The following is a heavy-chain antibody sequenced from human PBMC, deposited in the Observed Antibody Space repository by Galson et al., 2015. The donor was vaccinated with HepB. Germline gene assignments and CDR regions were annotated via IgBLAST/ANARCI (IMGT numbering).Heavy chain of an antibody. CDR2: LSERGAST. Sequence: SLRLSCAASGFTFSSYGMSWVRQAPGQGLQWVSGLSERGASTYYVDSVKGRFTIPRDNSRNTPYLQMNSLRDEDTAIYYCAKDLDYADAFDVWGQGTMVTVSS. V-gene: IGHV3-23*01. J-gene: IGHJ3*01. D-gene: IGHD4-17*01. CDR1: GFTFSSYG. CDR3: AKDLDYADAFDV.